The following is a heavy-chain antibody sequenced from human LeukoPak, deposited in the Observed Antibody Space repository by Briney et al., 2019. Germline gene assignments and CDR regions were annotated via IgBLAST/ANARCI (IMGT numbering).Heavy chain of an antibody. CDR2: IYPGNSHT. CDR1: GYNFATYW. Sequence: GESLKISCQGSGYNFATYWIVWVRQMPGRGLEWMGIIYPGNSHTRYSPSFQGQVTISADTSISTAYLHWSSLQSSDTAMYYCAKFHATWYGDTWGQGTLVTVSS. J-gene: IGHJ4*02. CDR3: AKFHATWYGDT. V-gene: IGHV5-51*01. D-gene: IGHD6-13*01.